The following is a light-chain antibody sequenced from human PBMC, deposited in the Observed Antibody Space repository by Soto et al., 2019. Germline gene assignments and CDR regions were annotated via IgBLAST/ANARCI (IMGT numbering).Light chain of an antibody. V-gene: IGKV3-15*01. CDR3: QQYHNWPPQYT. CDR2: GAS. J-gene: IGKJ2*01. CDR1: RTAASN. Sequence: EIVMTQSPASLSVSPGDGATLSCRASRTAASNLAWYQQKPGQGPRLLIHGASTRAAGVPARFSGSGSGTDFTLTISSLQSEDFAVYYCQQYHNWPPQYTFGQGTKLQIK.